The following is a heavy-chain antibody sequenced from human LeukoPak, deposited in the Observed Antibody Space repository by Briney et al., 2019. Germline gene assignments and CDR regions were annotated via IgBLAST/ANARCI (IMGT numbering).Heavy chain of an antibody. J-gene: IGHJ4*02. D-gene: IGHD3-3*01. V-gene: IGHV1-2*02. CDR1: GYTFTGYY. CDR3: ARVTIFGVERFDY. Sequence: ASVKVSCKASGYTFTGYYMHWVRQAPGQGLEWMGWINPNSGGTNYAQKFQGRVTMTRDTSISTAYMELSRLRSDDTAVYYCARVTIFGVERFDYWGQGTLVTVSS. CDR2: INPNSGGT.